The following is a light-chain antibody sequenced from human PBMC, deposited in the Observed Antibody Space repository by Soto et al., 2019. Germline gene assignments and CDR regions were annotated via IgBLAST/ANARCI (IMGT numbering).Light chain of an antibody. V-gene: IGKV1-39*01. CDR1: QSISSY. CDR2: AAS. Sequence: DIQMTQSPSSLSASVGDRVTITCRASQSISSYLNWYQQKPGKAPKLLIYAASSLQSGVPSRFSGSGSGTDFTLTINSLQPEDFATYYCQQSYSTPLTVGGGTKVDIK. J-gene: IGKJ4*01. CDR3: QQSYSTPLT.